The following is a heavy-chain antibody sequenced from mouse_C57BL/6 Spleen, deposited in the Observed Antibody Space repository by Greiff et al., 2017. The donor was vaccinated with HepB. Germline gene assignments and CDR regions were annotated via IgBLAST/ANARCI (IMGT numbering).Heavy chain of an antibody. Sequence: EVQLVESGGGLVQPKGSLKLSCAASGFTFNTYAMHWVRQAPGKGLEWVARIRSKSSNYATYYADSVKDRFTISRDDSQSMRYLQMNNLKTEDTAMYYCVREGGRSTMAPYYFDYWGQGTTLTVSS. CDR3: VREGGRSTMAPYYFDY. CDR2: IRSKSSNYAT. V-gene: IGHV10-3*01. J-gene: IGHJ2*01. D-gene: IGHD2-1*01. CDR1: GFTFNTYA.